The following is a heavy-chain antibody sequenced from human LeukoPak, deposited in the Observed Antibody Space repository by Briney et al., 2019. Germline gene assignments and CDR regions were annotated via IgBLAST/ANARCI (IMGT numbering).Heavy chain of an antibody. CDR2: INPNSGGT. J-gene: IGHJ6*02. CDR1: GYTFTGYY. CDR3: ARRYFDWRYGMDV. V-gene: IGHV1-2*02. D-gene: IGHD3-9*01. Sequence: ASVKVSCKASGYTFTGYYMHWVRQAPGQGLEWMGWINPNSGGTNYAQKFQGRVTMTRVTSISTAYMELSRLRSDDTAVYYCARRYFDWRYGMDVWGQGTTVTVSS.